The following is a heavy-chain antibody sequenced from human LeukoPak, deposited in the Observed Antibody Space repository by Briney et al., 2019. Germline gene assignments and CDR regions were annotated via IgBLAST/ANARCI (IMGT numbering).Heavy chain of an antibody. CDR3: ARDTYYYYYMDV. CDR2: ISRSSTYI. Sequence: GGSLRLSCAASRFPFSSYTMNWVRQAPGKGLEWVSSISRSSTYIYYGDSVKGRFTISRDDATNSLYLQMNSLIAEDTAVYYCARDTYYYYYMDVWGKGTTVTVSS. J-gene: IGHJ6*03. V-gene: IGHV3-21*01. CDR1: RFPFSSYT.